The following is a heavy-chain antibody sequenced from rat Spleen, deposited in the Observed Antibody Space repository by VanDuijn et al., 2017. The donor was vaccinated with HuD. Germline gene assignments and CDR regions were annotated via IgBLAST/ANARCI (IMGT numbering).Heavy chain of an antibody. V-gene: IGHV5-29*01. CDR1: GFTFSDYY. D-gene: IGHD1-9*01. CDR3: ESTNYGYIPD. J-gene: IGHJ2*01. Sequence: EVQLVESDGGLVQPGRSLKLSCAASGFTFSDYYMAWVRQAPTKGLEWVATISYDGSSTNYRDSVKGRFTISRDDAKTTLNRQMDTLRSEDTATYYGESTNYGYIPDRAQGVMVTVSS. CDR2: ISYDGSST.